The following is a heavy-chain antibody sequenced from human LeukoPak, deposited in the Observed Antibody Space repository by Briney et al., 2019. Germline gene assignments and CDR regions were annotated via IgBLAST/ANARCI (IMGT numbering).Heavy chain of an antibody. CDR3: TRDVVVPAASYFDY. D-gene: IGHD2-2*01. CDR2: IRSKAYGGTT. Sequence: GGSLRLSCTASGFTFGDYAMSWVCQAPGKGLEWVGFIRSKAYGGTTEYAASVKGRFTISRDDSKSIAYLQMNSLKTEDTAVYYCTRDVVVPAASYFDYWGQGTLVTVSS. J-gene: IGHJ4*02. CDR1: GFTFGDYA. V-gene: IGHV3-49*04.